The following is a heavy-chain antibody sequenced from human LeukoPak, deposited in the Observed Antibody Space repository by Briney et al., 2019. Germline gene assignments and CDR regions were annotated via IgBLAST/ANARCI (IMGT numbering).Heavy chain of an antibody. CDR1: GGTFSSYA. J-gene: IGHJ2*01. D-gene: IGHD2-15*01. Sequence: SVKVSYKASGGTFSSYAISWVRQAPGQGLEWMGRIIPILGIANYAQKFQGRVTITADKSTSTAYMELSSLRSEDTAVYYCARDTLAAATEGYFDLWGRGTLVTVSS. CDR3: ARDTLAAATEGYFDL. CDR2: IIPILGIA. V-gene: IGHV1-69*04.